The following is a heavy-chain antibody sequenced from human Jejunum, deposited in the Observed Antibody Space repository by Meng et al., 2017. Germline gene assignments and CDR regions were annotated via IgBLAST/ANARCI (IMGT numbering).Heavy chain of an antibody. CDR1: GFTFGSFW. CDR2: INSDGSSI. CDR3: TRGWHNAFDI. J-gene: IGHJ3*02. D-gene: IGHD6-19*01. Sequence: GESLKISCAASGFTFGSFWVHWVHQAPGKGLVWVSRINSDGSSIGYADSVKGRFTISRDNAKNTLYLQMNSLRAEDTAVYYCTRGWHNAFDIWGQGTMVTVSS. V-gene: IGHV3-74*01.